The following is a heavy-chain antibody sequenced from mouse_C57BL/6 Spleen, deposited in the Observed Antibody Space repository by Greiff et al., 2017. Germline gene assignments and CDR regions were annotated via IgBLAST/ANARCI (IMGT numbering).Heavy chain of an antibody. D-gene: IGHD2-5*01. CDR2: IWRDGST. Sequence: QVQLKESGPGLVAPSQSLSITCTVSGFSLPSYGVHWVRQPPGKGLEWLVVIWRDGSTTYNSALKSRLSISKENSKSQVFLKMNSLQTDDTARYYCASYSNFGGWFAYWGQETLDTVSA. CDR3: ASYSNFGGWFAY. V-gene: IGHV2-6*03. CDR1: GFSLPSYG. J-gene: IGHJ3*01.